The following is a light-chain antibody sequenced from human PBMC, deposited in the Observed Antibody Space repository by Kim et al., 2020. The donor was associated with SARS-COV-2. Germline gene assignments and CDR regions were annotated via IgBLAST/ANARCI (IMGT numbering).Light chain of an antibody. CDR1: KLGDKY. Sequence: SYELTQPPSVSVSPGQTASITCSGDKLGDKYACWYQQKPGQSPVLVIYQDSKRPSGIPEPFSGSNPGNTATLTISGTQAMDEADFYCQAWDSSTVLFGGG. CDR2: QDS. J-gene: IGLJ2*01. CDR3: QAWDSSTVL. V-gene: IGLV3-1*01.